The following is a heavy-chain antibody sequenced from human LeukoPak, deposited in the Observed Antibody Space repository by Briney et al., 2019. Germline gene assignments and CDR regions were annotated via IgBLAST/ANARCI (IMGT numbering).Heavy chain of an antibody. Sequence: GGSLRLSCAASGFTFSSYSMNWVRHAPGKGLEGVSSISSSSSYIYYADSVKGRFTISRDNAKNSLYLQMNSLRAEDTAMYYCAKDRLGYSYVLDFWGQGTMVTVSS. V-gene: IGHV3-21*04. D-gene: IGHD5-12*01. CDR1: GFTFSSYS. CDR3: AKDRLGYSYVLDF. CDR2: ISSSSSYI. J-gene: IGHJ3*01.